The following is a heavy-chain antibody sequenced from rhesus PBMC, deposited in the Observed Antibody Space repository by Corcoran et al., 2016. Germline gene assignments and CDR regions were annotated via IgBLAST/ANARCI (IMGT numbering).Heavy chain of an antibody. CDR1: GGSISDSYY. CDR2: IYGSGGST. Sequence: QVQLQESGPGLVKPSETLSLTCAGSGGSISDSYYWSWIRQPPGKGLEWIGYIYGSGGSTYSNPSLTSRVTISTDASKNQFSLKLSSLTAADTAVYYCASDVVVAPFDYWGQGVLVTVSS. J-gene: IGHJ4*01. D-gene: IGHD2-21*01. V-gene: IGHV4S7*01. CDR3: ASDVVVAPFDY.